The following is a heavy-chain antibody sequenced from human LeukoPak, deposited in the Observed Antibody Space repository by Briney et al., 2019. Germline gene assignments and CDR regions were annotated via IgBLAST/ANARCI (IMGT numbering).Heavy chain of an antibody. D-gene: IGHD5-12*01. CDR3: AKEMKPWMHFDY. Sequence: PGRSLRLSCAASGFTFSSYGMHWVRQAPGKGLEWVAAISYDGRNKEYVDSVKGRFTISRDNSKNTLYLQMNSLRAEDTAVYYCAKEMKPWMHFDYWGQGTLVTVSS. CDR1: GFTFSSYG. J-gene: IGHJ4*02. CDR2: ISYDGRNK. V-gene: IGHV3-30*18.